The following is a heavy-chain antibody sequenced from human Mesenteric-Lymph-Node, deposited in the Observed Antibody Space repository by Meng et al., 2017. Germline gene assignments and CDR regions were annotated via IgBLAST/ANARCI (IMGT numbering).Heavy chain of an antibody. D-gene: IGHD4-17*01. Sequence: SGPTLVKPTQTLTLTCTFSGFSLSTSGMRVSWIRQPPGKALEWLARIDWDDDKFYSTSLKTRLTISKDTSKNQVVLTMANMDPVDTATYYCARMSTTVTLYYLDYWGQGTLVTVSS. J-gene: IGHJ4*02. V-gene: IGHV2-70*04. CDR3: ARMSTTVTLYYLDY. CDR1: GFSLSTSGMR. CDR2: IDWDDDK.